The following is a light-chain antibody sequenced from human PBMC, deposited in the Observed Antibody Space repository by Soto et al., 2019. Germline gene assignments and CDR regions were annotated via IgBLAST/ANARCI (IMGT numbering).Light chain of an antibody. CDR3: QQYNGWPLT. V-gene: IGKV3-15*01. Sequence: EIVMTQSPATLSVSPGERATLSCSASQSVSSNLAWYQQKPGQTPKLLIYVASTRATGIPARFSGSGSGTDFTLTISSLQSEDFAVYYCQQYNGWPLTFGGGTKVEFK. CDR2: VAS. J-gene: IGKJ4*01. CDR1: QSVSSN.